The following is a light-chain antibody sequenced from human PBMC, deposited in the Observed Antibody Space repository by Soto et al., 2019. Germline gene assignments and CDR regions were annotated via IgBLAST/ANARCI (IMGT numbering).Light chain of an antibody. V-gene: IGLV3-21*04. CDR2: YDS. Sequence: SYELTQPPSVSVAPGKTARITCGGNNIGSKSVHWYQQKPGQAPVLVIYYDSDRPSGIPERFSGSNSGNTATLTISRVEAGDEADYYCQVWDSSSDHRVVFGGGTNLTVL. CDR3: QVWDSSSDHRVV. CDR1: NIGSKS. J-gene: IGLJ2*01.